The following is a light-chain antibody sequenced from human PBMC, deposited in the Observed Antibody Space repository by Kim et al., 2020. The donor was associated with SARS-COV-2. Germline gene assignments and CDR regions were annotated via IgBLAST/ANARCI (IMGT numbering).Light chain of an antibody. J-gene: IGKJ2*01. CDR1: QSVSSN. CDR2: CAS. V-gene: IGKV3-15*01. CDR3: QQYNNWPRT. Sequence: EIVMTQSPATLSVSPGERATLSCRASQSVSSNLAWYQQKPGQAPRLLIYCASTRATGIPARFSGSGSGTEFTLTISSLQSEDFAVNYCQQYNNWPRTFGQGTKLEI.